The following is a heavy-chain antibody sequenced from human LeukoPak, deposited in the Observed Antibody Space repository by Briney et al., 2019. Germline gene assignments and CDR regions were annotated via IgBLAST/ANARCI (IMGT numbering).Heavy chain of an antibody. D-gene: IGHD3-9*01. V-gene: IGHV3-30*02. CDR2: IRYDGSNK. CDR3: AKDSYYDILTGYYYYYYMDV. CDR1: GFTFSSYA. Sequence: GGSLRLSCAASGFTFSSYAMSWVRQAPGKGLEWVAFIRYDGSNKYYADSVKGRFTISRDNSKNTLYLQMNSLRAEDTAVYYCAKDSYYDILTGYYYYYYMDVWGKGTTVTISS. J-gene: IGHJ6*03.